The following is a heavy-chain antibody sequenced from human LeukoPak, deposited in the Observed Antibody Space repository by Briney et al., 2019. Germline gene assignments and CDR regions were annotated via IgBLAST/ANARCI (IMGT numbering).Heavy chain of an antibody. Sequence: PSQTLSLTCTVSGGSLSSGDYYWSWIRQPPGKGLEWIGYIYYSGSTYYNPSLKSRVTISVDTSKNQFSLKLSSVTAADTAVYYCARGPGFKPYYYDSSGYLKAPGYFDYWGQGTLVTVSS. CDR1: GGSLSSGDYY. D-gene: IGHD3-22*01. CDR2: IYYSGST. J-gene: IGHJ4*02. CDR3: ARGPGFKPYYYDSSGYLKAPGYFDY. V-gene: IGHV4-30-4*01.